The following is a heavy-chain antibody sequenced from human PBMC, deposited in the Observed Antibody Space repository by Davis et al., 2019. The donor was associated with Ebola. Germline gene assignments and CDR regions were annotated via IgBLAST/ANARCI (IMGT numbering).Heavy chain of an antibody. CDR2: ISGSGGST. CDR3: SGGYCSGGSCYSGDY. D-gene: IGHD2-15*01. Sequence: PGGSLRLSCAASGFTFSSYAMSWVRQAPGKGLEWVSAISGSGGSTYYADSVKGRFTISRDNSKNTLYLQMNSLRAEDTGVYYCSGGYCSGGSCYSGDYWGQGTLVTVSS. J-gene: IGHJ4*02. CDR1: GFTFSSYA. V-gene: IGHV3-23*01.